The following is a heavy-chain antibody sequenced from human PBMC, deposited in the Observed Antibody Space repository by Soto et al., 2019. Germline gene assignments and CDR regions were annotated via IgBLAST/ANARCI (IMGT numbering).Heavy chain of an antibody. J-gene: IGHJ4*02. CDR1: GGSISSGGYS. CDR3: AGSYYDFWSGLKGFDY. CDR2: IYHSGST. D-gene: IGHD3-3*01. Sequence: QLQLQESGSGLVKPSQTLSLTCAVSGGSISSGGYSWSWIRQPPGKGLEWIGYIYHSGSTYYNPSLKGRVTISVDRSKNQFSLKLSSVTAADTAVYYCAGSYYDFWSGLKGFDYWGQGTLVTVSS. V-gene: IGHV4-30-2*01.